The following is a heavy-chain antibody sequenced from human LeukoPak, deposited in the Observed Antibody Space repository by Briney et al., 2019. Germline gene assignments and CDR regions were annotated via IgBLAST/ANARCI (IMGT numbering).Heavy chain of an antibody. Sequence: SETLSLTCTVSGGSISSYYWSWIRQPPGKGLEWIGYIYYSGSTNYNPSLKSRVTISVDTSKNQFSLKLSSVTAADTAVYYCARIIWPYDAFDIWGQGTMVTVSS. V-gene: IGHV4-59*12. CDR3: ARIIWPYDAFDI. J-gene: IGHJ3*02. CDR2: IYYSGST. CDR1: GGSISSYY.